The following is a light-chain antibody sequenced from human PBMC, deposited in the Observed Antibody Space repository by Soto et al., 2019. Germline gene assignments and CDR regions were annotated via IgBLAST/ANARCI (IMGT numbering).Light chain of an antibody. CDR2: AAS. CDR3: QQLNSYPIT. Sequence: DIPLTQSPSFLSASVGDRVTITCRARQGLSSDLAWYQQKPGKAPKLLIYAASTLQSGVPSRFSGSGSGTEFTLTISSLQPEDFATYYGQQLNSYPITFGQGTRLEIK. CDR1: QGLSSD. J-gene: IGKJ5*01. V-gene: IGKV1-9*01.